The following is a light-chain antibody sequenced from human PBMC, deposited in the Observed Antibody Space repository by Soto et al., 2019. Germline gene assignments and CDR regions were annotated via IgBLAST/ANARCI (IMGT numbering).Light chain of an antibody. V-gene: IGLV1-51*02. CDR2: ENN. Sequence: QPVLTQPPSVSAAPGQKVTISCSGSSSNIGNNYVSWYQQLPGTAPKLLIYENNKRPSGIPDRFSGSKSGTSATLGITGLQTGDEADYYCGTWDSSLSGDVVFGGGTKLTVL. CDR1: SSNIGNNY. CDR3: GTWDSSLSGDVV. J-gene: IGLJ2*01.